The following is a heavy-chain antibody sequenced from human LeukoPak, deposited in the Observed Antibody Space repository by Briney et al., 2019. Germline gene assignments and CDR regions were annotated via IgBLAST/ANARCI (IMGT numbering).Heavy chain of an antibody. D-gene: IGHD3-10*01. Sequence: ASVRVSCKASGYTFTDYYMHWVRQAPGQGREWMGWINPNSGGTNYAQTFQGRVTMTRDTSISTAYMELSRLRSDDTAVYYCARDHNYYGSGSYYNVDYWGQGTLVTVSS. J-gene: IGHJ4*02. CDR1: GYTFTDYY. CDR3: ARDHNYYGSGSYYNVDY. CDR2: INPNSGGT. V-gene: IGHV1-2*02.